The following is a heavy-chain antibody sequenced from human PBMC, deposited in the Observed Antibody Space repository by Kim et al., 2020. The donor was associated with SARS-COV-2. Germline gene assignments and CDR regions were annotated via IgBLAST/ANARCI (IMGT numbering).Heavy chain of an antibody. V-gene: IGHV1-69*04. Sequence: SVKVSCKASGGTFSSYAISWVRQAPGQGLEWMGRIIPILGIANYAQKFQGRVTITADKSTSTAYMELSSLRSEDTAVYYCASWAAGVYYYDSSGFRNLPIDAFDIWGQGTMVTVSS. D-gene: IGHD3-22*01. CDR3: ASWAAGVYYYDSSGFRNLPIDAFDI. CDR2: IIPILGIA. J-gene: IGHJ3*02. CDR1: GGTFSSYA.